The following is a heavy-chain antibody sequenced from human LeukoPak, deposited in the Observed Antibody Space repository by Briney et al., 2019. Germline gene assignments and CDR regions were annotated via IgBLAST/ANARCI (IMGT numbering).Heavy chain of an antibody. J-gene: IGHJ4*02. D-gene: IGHD4-17*01. Sequence: GGSLRLSCAASGFNVSNTYMTWVRQAPGKGLEWVSVIYSGGSTYSADSVKGRFSISRDKSKNTVYLEMNSLRAEDTAVYYCARDTEFDYGDYVHREWGQGTLVTVSS. CDR1: GFNVSNTY. CDR3: ARDTEFDYGDYVHRE. V-gene: IGHV3-53*01. CDR2: IYSGGST.